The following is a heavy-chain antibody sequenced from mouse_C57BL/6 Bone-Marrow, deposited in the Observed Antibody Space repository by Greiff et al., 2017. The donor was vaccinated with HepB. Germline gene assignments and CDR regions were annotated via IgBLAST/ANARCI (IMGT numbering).Heavy chain of an antibody. CDR1: GFTFSSYG. J-gene: IGHJ2*01. CDR2: ISSGGSYT. CDR3: ARRGYGSNLDD. V-gene: IGHV5-6*02. D-gene: IGHD1-1*01. Sequence: EVKLLESGGDLVKPGGSLKLSCAASGFTFSSYGMSWVRQTPDKRLEWVATISSGGSYTYYPDSVKGRFTISRDNAKNTLYLQMSSLKSEDTAMYCCARRGYGSNLDDWGQGTTLTVSS.